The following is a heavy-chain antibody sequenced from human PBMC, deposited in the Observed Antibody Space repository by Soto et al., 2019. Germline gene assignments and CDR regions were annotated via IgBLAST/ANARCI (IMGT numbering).Heavy chain of an antibody. V-gene: IGHV3-7*01. CDR1: GFTFSSDW. Sequence: EVQLVESGGGLVQPGGSLRLSCAASGFTFSSDWMSWVRQAPGKGLEWVANIKQDGSEKYYVDSVKGRFTISRDNAKNSLYLQMNSLRAEDTAVYYCARDWAAAAAGGYYYYGMDVWGQGTTVTVSS. CDR3: ARDWAAAAAGGYYYYGMDV. D-gene: IGHD6-13*01. J-gene: IGHJ6*02. CDR2: IKQDGSEK.